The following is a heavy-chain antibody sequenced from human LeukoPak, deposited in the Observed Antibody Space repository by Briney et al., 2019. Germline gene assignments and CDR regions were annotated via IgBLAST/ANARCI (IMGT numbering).Heavy chain of an antibody. V-gene: IGHV3-7*05. CDR2: IRPDGGAK. CDR3: AAKGSGMY. Sequence: GGSLRLSCGASGLTFSSFYMTWVRQAPGKGLEWLANIRPDGGAKHYVDSLKGRFTISRDDAKNSLYLEMNSLRVDDTAVYYCAAKGSGMYRGQGTLVTVSS. J-gene: IGHJ4*02. CDR1: GLTFSSFY.